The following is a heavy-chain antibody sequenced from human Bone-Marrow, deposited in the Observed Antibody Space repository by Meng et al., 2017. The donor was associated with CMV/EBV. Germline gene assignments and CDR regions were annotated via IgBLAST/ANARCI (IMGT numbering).Heavy chain of an antibody. D-gene: IGHD6-13*01. Sequence: GESLKISCAASGFTFSSYWMSWVRQAPGKGLEWVSYISSSSSTIYYADSVKGRFTISRDNAKNSLYLQMNSLRVEDTAVYYCARNPIAARTDYYYYGMDVWGQGTTVTVSS. J-gene: IGHJ6*02. CDR2: ISSSSSTI. CDR3: ARNPIAARTDYYYYGMDV. CDR1: GFTFSSYW. V-gene: IGHV3-48*04.